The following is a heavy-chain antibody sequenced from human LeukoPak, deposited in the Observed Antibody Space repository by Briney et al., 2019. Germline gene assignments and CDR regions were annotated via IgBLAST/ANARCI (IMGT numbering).Heavy chain of an antibody. Sequence: ASETLSLTCSVSGGSIRSGDHHWAWVRQAPGKGLEFIGSLDESGRPYYNRPLKSRVSISGDTSGKQFSLNLTSVTAADTAVYFCARDLGGYPFFMDVWGRGTTVIVSS. J-gene: IGHJ6*03. CDR2: LDESGRP. D-gene: IGHD2-15*01. CDR3: ARDLGGYPFFMDV. V-gene: IGHV4-39*07. CDR1: GGSIRSGDHH.